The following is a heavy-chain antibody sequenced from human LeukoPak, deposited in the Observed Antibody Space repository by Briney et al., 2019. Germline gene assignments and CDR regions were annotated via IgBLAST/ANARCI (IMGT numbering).Heavy chain of an antibody. Sequence: SETLSLTCTVSGGSISSGGYYWSWIRQHPGKGLEWIGYIYYSGSTYYNPSLKSRVTISVDTSKNQFSLKLSSVTAADTAVYYCARVEPNDYGDYGAFDYWGQGTLVTVSS. CDR3: ARVEPNDYGDYGAFDY. CDR2: IYYSGST. V-gene: IGHV4-31*03. J-gene: IGHJ4*02. D-gene: IGHD4-17*01. CDR1: GGSISSGGYY.